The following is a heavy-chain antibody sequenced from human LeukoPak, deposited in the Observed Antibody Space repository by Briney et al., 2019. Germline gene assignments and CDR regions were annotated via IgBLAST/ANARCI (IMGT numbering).Heavy chain of an antibody. D-gene: IGHD6-19*01. J-gene: IGHJ5*02. CDR1: GGSFSGYY. CDR2: INHSGST. CDR3: ARGIAVAGTNWFDP. V-gene: IGHV4-34*01. Sequence: SETLSLTCAVYGGSFSGYYWSWIRQPPGKGLEWIGEINHSGSTNYNPSLKSRVTISVDTSKNQFSLKLSSVTAADTAVYYCARGIAVAGTNWFDPWGQGTLVTASS.